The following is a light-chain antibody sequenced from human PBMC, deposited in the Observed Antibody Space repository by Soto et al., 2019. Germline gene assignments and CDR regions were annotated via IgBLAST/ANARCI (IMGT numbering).Light chain of an antibody. CDR2: EVT. CDR3: SSFAGGGNPVL. CDR1: SSDVGGNKY. V-gene: IGLV2-8*01. J-gene: IGLJ2*01. Sequence: QSALTQPPSASGSLGQSVTISCTGTSSDVGGNKYVSWHQQHPGKAPKVMIYEVTKRPPGVPDRFSGSKSGNTASLTLSGLQAQDEADYYCSSFAGGGNPVLLGGGTKVTVL.